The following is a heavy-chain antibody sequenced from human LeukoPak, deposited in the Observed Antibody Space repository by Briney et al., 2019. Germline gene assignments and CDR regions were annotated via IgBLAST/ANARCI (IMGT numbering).Heavy chain of an antibody. V-gene: IGHV3-48*03. CDR3: ARDLSGDGYNKFDY. CDR2: ISSSGDTI. Sequence: PGGSLRLSCAASGFTFSSYEMNWVRQAPGKGLEWVSYISSSGDTIYYAASVKGRFTISRDDAKNSLYLQMNSLRADDTAVYYCARDLSGDGYNKFDYWGQGTLVTVSP. CDR1: GFTFSSYE. J-gene: IGHJ4*02. D-gene: IGHD5-24*01.